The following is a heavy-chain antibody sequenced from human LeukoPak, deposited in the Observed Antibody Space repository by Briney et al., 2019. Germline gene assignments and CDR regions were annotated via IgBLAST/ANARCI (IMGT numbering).Heavy chain of an antibody. CDR1: GGSISSGSYY. V-gene: IGHV4-61*02. CDR3: ARDVIRDYDILTGYPDDAFDI. J-gene: IGHJ3*02. CDR2: IYTSGST. D-gene: IGHD3-9*01. Sequence: SETLSLTCTVSGGSISSGSYYWSWIRQPAGKGLEWIGRIYTSGSTNYNPSLKSRVTISVDTSKNQFSLKLSSVTAADTAVYYCARDVIRDYDILTGYPDDAFDIWGQGIMVTVPS.